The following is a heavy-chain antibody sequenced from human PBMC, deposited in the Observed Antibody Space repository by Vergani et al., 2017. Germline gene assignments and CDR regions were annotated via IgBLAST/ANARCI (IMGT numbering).Heavy chain of an antibody. CDR2: ISWNSGAV. CDR1: GITFWKFG. V-gene: IGHV3-9*01. Sequence: EVDLVESGGGLAQPGGSLRLSCEASGITFWKFGMHWVRQGPGKGLEWVSGISWNSGAVDYADSVRGRFTISRDNAKNSLFLEMNSLRFEDTAVYYCARFDPQMEQPHYWGQGIMVTVSS. J-gene: IGHJ4*02. D-gene: IGHD5-24*01. CDR3: ARFDPQMEQPHY.